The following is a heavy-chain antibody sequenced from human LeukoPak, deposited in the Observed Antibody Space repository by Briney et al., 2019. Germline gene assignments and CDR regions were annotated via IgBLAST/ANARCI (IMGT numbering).Heavy chain of an antibody. J-gene: IGHJ4*02. CDR2: IYYSGST. Sequence: SETLSLTCTVSGGSISSYYWSWIRQPPGKGLEWIGYIYYSGSTNYNPSLKSRVTISVDTSKNQFSLELSSVTAADTAVYYCTRWELLSGCFDYWGQGTLVTVSS. CDR3: TRWELLSGCFDY. D-gene: IGHD1-26*01. V-gene: IGHV4-59*01. CDR1: GGSISSYY.